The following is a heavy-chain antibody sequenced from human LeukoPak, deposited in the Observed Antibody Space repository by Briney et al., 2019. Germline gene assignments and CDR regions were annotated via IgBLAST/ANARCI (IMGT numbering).Heavy chain of an antibody. V-gene: IGHV4-39*01. D-gene: IGHD2-21*02. Sequence: SETLSLTCTVSGGSISSSSYYWGWIRQPPGKGLEWIGSIYYSGSTYYNPSLKSRVTISVDTSKNQFSLKLSSVTAADTAVYYCASGDGVYFDYRGQGTLVTVSS. CDR3: ASGDGVYFDY. CDR1: GGSISSSSYY. CDR2: IYYSGST. J-gene: IGHJ4*02.